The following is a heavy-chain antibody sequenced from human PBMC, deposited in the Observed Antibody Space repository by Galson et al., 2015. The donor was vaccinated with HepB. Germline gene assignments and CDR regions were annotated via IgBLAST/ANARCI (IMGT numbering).Heavy chain of an antibody. J-gene: IGHJ4*02. D-gene: IGHD4-23*01. V-gene: IGHV1-24*01. CDR1: GYTLTGLS. Sequence: SVKVSCKVSGYTLTGLSMHWVRQAPGKGLEWMGGFDPEDGETIYAQKFQGRVTMTEDTSTDTAYMELSSLRSEDTAVYYCAPLWPTTVVTPGYFDYWGQGTLVTVSS. CDR3: APLWPTTVVTPGYFDY. CDR2: FDPEDGET.